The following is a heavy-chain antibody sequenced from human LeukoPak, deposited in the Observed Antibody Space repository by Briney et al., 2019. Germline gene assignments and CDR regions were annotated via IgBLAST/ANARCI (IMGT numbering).Heavy chain of an antibody. Sequence: GGSLRLSCAASGFTFSSYAMHWVRQAPGKGLEWVAVIPYDGSNKYYADSVKGRFTISRDNSKNTLYLQMDSLRAEDTAVYYCARDRGLIAAPGFDYWGQGTLVTVSS. CDR2: IPYDGSNK. V-gene: IGHV3-30*04. J-gene: IGHJ4*02. CDR1: GFTFSSYA. D-gene: IGHD6-13*01. CDR3: ARDRGLIAAPGFDY.